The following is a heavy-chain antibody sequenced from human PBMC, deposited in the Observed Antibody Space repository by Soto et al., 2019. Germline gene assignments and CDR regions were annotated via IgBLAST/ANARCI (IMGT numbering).Heavy chain of an antibody. CDR2: IYYSGST. J-gene: IGHJ3*02. V-gene: IGHV4-39*01. CDR3: ARGPPGVVVVIETPFDI. CDR1: GGSISSSSYY. D-gene: IGHD3-22*01. Sequence: QLQLQESGPGLVKPSETLSLTCTVSGGSISSSSYYWGWIRQPPGKGLEWIGSIYYSGSTYYNPSLKCRVTLPLDTSKNQFSLKLSSVTAADTAVYYCARGPPGVVVVIETPFDIWGQGTMVTVSS.